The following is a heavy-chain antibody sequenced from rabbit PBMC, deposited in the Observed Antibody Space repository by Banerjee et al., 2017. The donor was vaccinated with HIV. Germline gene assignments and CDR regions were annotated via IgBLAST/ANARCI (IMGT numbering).Heavy chain of an antibody. J-gene: IGHJ4*01. CDR2: IYTTSGST. V-gene: IGHV1S43*01. D-gene: IGHD1-1*01. CDR1: GIDFSSYYR. Sequence: QQQLEESGGGLVKPGGTLTLTCKASGIDFSSYYRMCWVRQAPGRGLELIACIYTTSGSTWYASWVNGRFTISRSTSLNTVDLQMTSLTAADTATYFCARDWTGGYTPYGIEFSLWGPGTLVTVS. CDR3: ARDWTGGYTPYGIEFSL.